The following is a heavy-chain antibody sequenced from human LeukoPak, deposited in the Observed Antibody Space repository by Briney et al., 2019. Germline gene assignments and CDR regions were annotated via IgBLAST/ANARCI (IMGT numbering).Heavy chain of an antibody. CDR2: IYPGDSDT. J-gene: IGHJ3*02. V-gene: IGHV5-51*01. Sequence: RGESLEISCEGSGYIFTSYWIGWGREVPGKGVEWMGIIYPGDSDTRNSASFQGQVPISPDKSISTAYLQWSSLKASDTAMYYCARRSRGAFDIWGQGTMVTVSS. CDR1: GYIFTSYW. CDR3: ARRSRGAFDI. D-gene: IGHD3-10*01.